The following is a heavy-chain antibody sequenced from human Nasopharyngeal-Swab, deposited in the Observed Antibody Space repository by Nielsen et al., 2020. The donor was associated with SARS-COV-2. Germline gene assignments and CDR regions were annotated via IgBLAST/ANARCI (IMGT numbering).Heavy chain of an antibody. CDR1: GFSLSTTGAG. CDR2: IYWDDDK. D-gene: IGHD2-15*01. CDR3: AHSGVAYYYYGMDV. J-gene: IGHJ6*02. Sequence: SGPTLVKPTQTLTLTCTFSGFSLSTTGAGVGWIRQPPGQALEWLALIYWDDDKRYSPSLKSRLTVTKDTSRNQVVLTMTNMDPVDTATHYCAHSGVAYYYYGMDVWGQGTTVTVSS. V-gene: IGHV2-5*02.